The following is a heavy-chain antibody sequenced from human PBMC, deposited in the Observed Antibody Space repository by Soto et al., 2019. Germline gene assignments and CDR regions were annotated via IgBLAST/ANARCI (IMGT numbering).Heavy chain of an antibody. CDR3: AIVNLDFQGACDL. D-gene: IGHD3-3*01. Sequence: GQSLRLSCAASGFIFSALQLNWGRQAPGKSLEWLSSITGTSAFTHYADSIEGRFTISRDNPNNLLLLQMDNLRPEDTAVYYCAIVNLDFQGACDLWCQGTLVTVSS. J-gene: IGHJ5*02. CDR2: ITGTSAFT. CDR1: GFIFSALQ. V-gene: IGHV3-21*01.